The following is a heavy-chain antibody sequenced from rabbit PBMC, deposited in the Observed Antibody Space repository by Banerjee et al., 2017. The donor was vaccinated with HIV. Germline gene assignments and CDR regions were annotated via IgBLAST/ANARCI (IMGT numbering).Heavy chain of an antibody. CDR3: ARDRDGDAGYGSLAL. V-gene: IGHV1S47*01. D-gene: IGHD7-1*01. CDR1: GFDISSNA. J-gene: IGHJ3*01. Sequence: QEQLEESGGDLVKPEGSLTLTCKASGFDISSNAMCWVRQAPGKGLELIACIYSSNGDKWYASWVNGRFTISRSTSLNTVDLKMTSLTVADTATYFCARDRDGDAGYGSLALWGQGTLVTVS. CDR2: IYSSNGDK.